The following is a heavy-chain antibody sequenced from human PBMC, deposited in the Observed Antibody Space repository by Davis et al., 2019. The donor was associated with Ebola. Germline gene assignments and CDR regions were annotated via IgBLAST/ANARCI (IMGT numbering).Heavy chain of an antibody. CDR2: ISKDGSSE. V-gene: IGHV3-30*04. CDR1: GFMFSTYA. Sequence: GESLKISCAASGFMFSTYAMHWVRQAPGTGLEWVAVISKDGSSEDYADSLRGRFTISRDKSKNMLFLQMNSLRPEDTAVYYCLADTNYWGQGTQVIVSS. CDR3: LADTNY. D-gene: IGHD6-19*01. J-gene: IGHJ4*02.